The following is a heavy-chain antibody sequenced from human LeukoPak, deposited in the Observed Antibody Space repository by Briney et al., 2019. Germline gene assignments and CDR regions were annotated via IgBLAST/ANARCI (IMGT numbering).Heavy chain of an antibody. CDR3: ARGAVLWFGELLSWFDP. CDR1: GYTFTSYD. CDR2: MNPNSGNT. Sequence: ASVKVSCEASGYTFTSYDINWVRQATGQGLEWMGWMNPNSGNTGYAQKFQGRVTMTRNTSISTAYMELSSLRSEDTAVYYCARGAVLWFGELLSWFDPWGQGTLVTVSS. J-gene: IGHJ5*02. D-gene: IGHD3-10*01. V-gene: IGHV1-8*01.